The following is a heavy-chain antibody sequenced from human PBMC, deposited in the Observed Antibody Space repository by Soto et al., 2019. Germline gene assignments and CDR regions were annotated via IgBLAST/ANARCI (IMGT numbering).Heavy chain of an antibody. CDR1: GDSVSSNSVA. CDR3: ACDPTVVAGTWWFDP. J-gene: IGHJ5*02. V-gene: IGHV6-1*01. CDR2: TYYRSKWYN. Sequence: SQTLSLTCAISGDSVSSNSVAWNWIRQSPSRGLEWLGRTYYRSKWYNDYALSVKSRITINPDTSKNQFSLQLNSVTPEGTAVYYCACDPTVVAGTWWFDPCDQG. D-gene: IGHD6-19*01.